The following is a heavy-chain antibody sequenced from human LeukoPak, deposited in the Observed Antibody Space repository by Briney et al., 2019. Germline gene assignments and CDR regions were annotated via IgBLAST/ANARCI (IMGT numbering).Heavy chain of an antibody. J-gene: IGHJ4*02. Sequence: GESLKISCKGSGCSFTSYWIGWVRQMPGKGLEWMGIIYPGDSDTRYSPSFQGQVTISADKSISTAYLQWSSLKASDTAMYYCARFRYSYGDYFDYWGQGTLVTVSS. CDR1: GCSFTSYW. CDR3: ARFRYSYGDYFDY. CDR2: IYPGDSDT. D-gene: IGHD4-17*01. V-gene: IGHV5-51*01.